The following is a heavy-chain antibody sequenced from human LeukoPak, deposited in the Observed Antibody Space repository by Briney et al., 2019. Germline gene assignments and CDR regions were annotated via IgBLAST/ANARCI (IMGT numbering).Heavy chain of an antibody. CDR1: GGSFSGYY. D-gene: IGHD6-19*01. V-gene: IGHV4-34*01. Sequence: SESLSLTXAVYGGSFSGYYWSWIRQPQGKGLEWIGEINHSGSTNYNPSLKSRVTISVDTSKNQFSLKLSSVTAADTAVYYCARGNGRGWFLRPTDYWGQGTLVTVSS. CDR2: INHSGST. CDR3: ARGNGRGWFLRPTDY. J-gene: IGHJ4*02.